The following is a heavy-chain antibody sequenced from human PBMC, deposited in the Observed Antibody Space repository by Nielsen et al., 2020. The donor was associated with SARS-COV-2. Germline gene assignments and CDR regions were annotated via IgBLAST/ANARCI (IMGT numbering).Heavy chain of an antibody. Sequence: GALRISCAASGFTFSSYSMSWVRQAPGKGLEWVSAISGSGGSTYYADSVKGRFTISRDNSKNTLYLQMNSLRAEDTAVYYCAKGDGYYYGMDVWGQGTTVTVSS. V-gene: IGHV3-23*01. CDR1: GFTFSSYS. CDR2: ISGSGGST. D-gene: IGHD5-24*01. J-gene: IGHJ6*02. CDR3: AKGDGYYYGMDV.